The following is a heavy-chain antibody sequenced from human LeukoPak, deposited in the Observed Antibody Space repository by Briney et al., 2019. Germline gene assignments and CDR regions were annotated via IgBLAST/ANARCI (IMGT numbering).Heavy chain of an antibody. V-gene: IGHV4-4*07. CDR2: IHRSGRS. D-gene: IGHD3-10*01. CDR3: ARGSGGGSGAYYKDHYYGMDV. CDR1: GGSISTYS. Sequence: PSETLSLTCSVSGGSISTYSWSWIRQPAGNALEWTGRIHRSGRSNYNPSLESRVTMSVDTSNNQFSLKLNSVTAADTAVYYCARGSGGGSGAYYKDHYYGMDVWGPGTTVTVS. J-gene: IGHJ6*02.